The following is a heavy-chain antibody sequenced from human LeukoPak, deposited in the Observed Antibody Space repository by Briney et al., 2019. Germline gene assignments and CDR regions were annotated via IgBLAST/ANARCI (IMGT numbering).Heavy chain of an antibody. D-gene: IGHD6-6*01. CDR2: IYYSGST. Sequence: RPSETLSLTCTVSGGSISSGGYYWSWLRQHPGKGLEWIGYIYYSGSTYYNPSLKSRVTISVDTSKNQFSLKLSSVTAADTAVYYCARGVGAARETYYFDYWGQGTLVTVS. CDR3: ARGVGAARETYYFDY. V-gene: IGHV4-31*03. J-gene: IGHJ4*02. CDR1: GGSISSGGYY.